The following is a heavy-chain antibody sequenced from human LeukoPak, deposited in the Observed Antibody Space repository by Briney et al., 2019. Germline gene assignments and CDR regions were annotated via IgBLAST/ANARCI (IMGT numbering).Heavy chain of an antibody. CDR3: AGHPDDYGRP. CDR2: ISGSGGST. CDR1: GFTFSSYA. J-gene: IGHJ4*02. D-gene: IGHD4-17*01. Sequence: GGSLRLSCAASGFTFSSYAMSWVRQAPGKGLQWVSGISGSGGSTYYADSVKGRFTISRDNSKNTLYLQMSSLRVEDTAVYYCAGHPDDYGRPWGQGTLVTVSS. V-gene: IGHV3-23*01.